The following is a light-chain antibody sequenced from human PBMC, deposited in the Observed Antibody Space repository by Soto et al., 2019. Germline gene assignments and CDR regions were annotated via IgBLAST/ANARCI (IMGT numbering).Light chain of an antibody. CDR1: SSNIGDNH. Sequence: QSVLTQPPSASGTPGQTVTISCSGSSSNIGDNHVYWYQQLPGAPPKLLIYMNHQRPSGVSDRFSGSKSGTSASLAISGLRSEDEADYHCASWDDTLESPVAFGGGTKLTVL. CDR2: MNH. CDR3: ASWDDTLESPVA. J-gene: IGLJ2*01. V-gene: IGLV1-47*01.